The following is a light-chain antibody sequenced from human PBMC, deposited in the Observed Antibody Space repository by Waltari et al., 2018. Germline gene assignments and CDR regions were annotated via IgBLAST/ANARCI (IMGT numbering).Light chain of an antibody. CDR2: HVD. Sequence: QSALTPPASVSGSPGQSITISCPGTSSDVGGYNYVSWYPQHPGKAPKLLISHVDKRPSGVSNRFSGAKSGNTASLTISGLQAEDEADYYCNSYTSSSTSVFGGGTRLTVL. CDR3: NSYTSSSTSV. V-gene: IGLV2-14*01. J-gene: IGLJ2*01. CDR1: SSDVGGYNY.